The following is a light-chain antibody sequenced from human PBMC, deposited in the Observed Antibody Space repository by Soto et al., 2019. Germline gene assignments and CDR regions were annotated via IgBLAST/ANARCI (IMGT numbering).Light chain of an antibody. J-gene: IGKJ4*01. Sequence: DIQMTQSPSTLSASVGDRVSITCRASQSISSWLAWYQQKPGKAPKLLIYEASSLEGGVPSRFSGSGSGAEFTLTISSLQPDDSGTYYCQQYNSNPLTFGGGTKVEIK. V-gene: IGKV1-5*03. CDR1: QSISSW. CDR3: QQYNSNPLT. CDR2: EAS.